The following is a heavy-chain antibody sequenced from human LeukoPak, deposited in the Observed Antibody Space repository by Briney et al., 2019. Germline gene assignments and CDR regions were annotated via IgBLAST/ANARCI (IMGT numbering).Heavy chain of an antibody. CDR2: ISTYHDIT. J-gene: IGHJ4*02. D-gene: IGHD3-3*01. Sequence: ASVKVSCKASGYTFTNIGISWVRQAPGQGLELMGWISTYHDITDYAQKFHGRVTMTKDTSTATVYMELRSLTSDDTAVYFCARSLHSYDIRGGHCYGYWGQGTLVTVSS. CDR1: GYTFTNIG. CDR3: ARSLHSYDIRGGHCYGY. V-gene: IGHV1-18*01.